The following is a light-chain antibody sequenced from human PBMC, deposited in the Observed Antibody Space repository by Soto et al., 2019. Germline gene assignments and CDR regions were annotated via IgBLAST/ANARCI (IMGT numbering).Light chain of an antibody. Sequence: QSVLTQPPSASESPGQSVTISCTGTSGAVGGYDFVSWYQQYPGKAPKLLIYEVTKRPSGVPDRFSGSKSGNTASLTVSGLQPEDEADYYCSSYAVSGSVVLFGGGTKVTVL. V-gene: IGLV2-8*01. CDR1: SGAVGGYDF. CDR2: EVT. CDR3: SSYAVSGSVVL. J-gene: IGLJ2*01.